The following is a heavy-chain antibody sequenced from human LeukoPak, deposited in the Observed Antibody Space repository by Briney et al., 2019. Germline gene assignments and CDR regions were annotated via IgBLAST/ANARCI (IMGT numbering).Heavy chain of an antibody. J-gene: IGHJ4*02. CDR3: ARGVYSGTTFDY. V-gene: IGHV4-59*01. CDR2: IYYSGST. CDR1: GGXTSSYF. D-gene: IGHD1-26*01. Sequence: SETLSLTCTVSGGXTSSYFWSWIRQPPGKGLEWIGYIYYSGSTNYNPSLKSRVTISLDTSKNQFSLKLSSVTAADTAVYYCARGVYSGTTFDYWGQGTLVTVSS.